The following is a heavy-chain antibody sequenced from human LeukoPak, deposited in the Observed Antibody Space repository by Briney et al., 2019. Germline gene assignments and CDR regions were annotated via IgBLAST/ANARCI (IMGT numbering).Heavy chain of an antibody. CDR1: GYTFTSYA. V-gene: IGHV7-4-1*02. CDR3: ARGERSSSWYLNYYYYYMDV. J-gene: IGHJ6*03. D-gene: IGHD6-13*01. CDR2: INTNTGNP. Sequence: GASVKVSCKASGYTFTSYAMNWVRQAPGQGLEWMGWINTNTGNPTYAQGFTGRFVFSLDTSVSTAYLQISSLKAEDTAVYYCARGERSSSWYLNYYYYYMDVWGKGTTVTVSS.